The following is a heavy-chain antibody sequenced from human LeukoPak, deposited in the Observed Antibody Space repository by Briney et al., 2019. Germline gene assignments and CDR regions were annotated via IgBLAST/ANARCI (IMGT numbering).Heavy chain of an antibody. CDR2: INHSGST. Sequence: PSETLSLTCTVSGVSISSYYWSWIRQPAGKGLEWIGEINHSGSTNYNPSLKSRVTISVDTSKNQFSLKLSSVTAADTAVYYCARSLMVYAAPNYFDYWGQGTLVTVSS. D-gene: IGHD2-8*01. V-gene: IGHV4-34*01. CDR1: GVSISSYY. J-gene: IGHJ4*02. CDR3: ARSLMVYAAPNYFDY.